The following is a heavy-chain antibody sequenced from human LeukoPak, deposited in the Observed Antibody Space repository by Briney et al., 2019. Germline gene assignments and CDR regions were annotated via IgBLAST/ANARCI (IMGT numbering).Heavy chain of an antibody. D-gene: IGHD3-3*01. CDR3: ARLLPYDFWSGYYQGGDWFDP. J-gene: IGHJ5*02. CDR1: GYTFTSYG. Sequence: ASVKVSCKASGYTFTSYGISWVRQAPGQWLEWMGWISAYNGNTNYAQKLQGRVTMTTDTSTSTAYMELRSLRSDDTAVYYCARLLPYDFWSGYYQGGDWFDPWGQGTLVTVSS. V-gene: IGHV1-18*01. CDR2: ISAYNGNT.